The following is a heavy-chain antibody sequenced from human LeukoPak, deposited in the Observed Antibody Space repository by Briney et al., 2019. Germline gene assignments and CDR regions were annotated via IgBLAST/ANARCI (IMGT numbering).Heavy chain of an antibody. J-gene: IGHJ4*02. CDR3: ARHTLTGDLDY. Sequence: GGSLRLSCAASGFTFSNYAMHWVRQAPGKGLEWVAVMSLDGNSKYFADSVKGRFTIPRDNSENTLFLQMNSLRAEDTAVYYCARHTLTGDLDYWGQGTLVTVSS. D-gene: IGHD3-16*01. V-gene: IGHV3-30-3*01. CDR1: GFTFSNYA. CDR2: MSLDGNSK.